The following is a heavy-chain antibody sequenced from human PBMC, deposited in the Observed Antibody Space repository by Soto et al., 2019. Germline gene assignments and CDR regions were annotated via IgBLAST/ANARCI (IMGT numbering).Heavy chain of an antibody. D-gene: IGHD3-10*01. CDR3: TTDPYFSL. CDR2: LKRKTEGGTT. CDR1: GFIFSNAW. V-gene: IGHV3-15*01. Sequence: GGSLRLSCAASGFIFSNAWMGWVRQAPGRGLEWVGRLKRKTEGGTTDYAAPVKGRFTISRDDSKSTLHLQMDSLNPEDTAVYFCTTDPYFSLWGQGTLVTVSS. J-gene: IGHJ4*02.